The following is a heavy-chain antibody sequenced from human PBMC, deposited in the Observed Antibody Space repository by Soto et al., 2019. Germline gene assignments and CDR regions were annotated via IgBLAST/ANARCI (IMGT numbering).Heavy chain of an antibody. J-gene: IGHJ5*02. CDR3: ASQFRYNWNPNWFDP. CDR1: GGSISSSSYY. Sequence: SETLSLTCTVYGGSISSSSYYWGWIRQPPGKGLEWIGSIYYSGSTYYNPSLKSRVTISVDTSKNQFSLKLSSVTAADTAVYYCASQFRYNWNPNWFDPWGQGTLVTVSS. V-gene: IGHV4-39*01. D-gene: IGHD1-1*01. CDR2: IYYSGST.